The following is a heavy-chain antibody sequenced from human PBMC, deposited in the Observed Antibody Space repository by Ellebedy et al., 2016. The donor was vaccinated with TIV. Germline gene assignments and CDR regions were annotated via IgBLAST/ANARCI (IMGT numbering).Heavy chain of an antibody. D-gene: IGHD3-10*01. V-gene: IGHV4-59*01. CDR1: GGSITNYY. Sequence: SETLSLXXTVSGGSITNYYWSWIRQPPGKGLEWIAYISYSGSTNYNPSLKSRVTISVDTSKNQFSLRLTSVTAADTAVYYCARHYGSGSYPLDVWGQGTTVTVSS. J-gene: IGHJ6*02. CDR3: ARHYGSGSYPLDV. CDR2: ISYSGST.